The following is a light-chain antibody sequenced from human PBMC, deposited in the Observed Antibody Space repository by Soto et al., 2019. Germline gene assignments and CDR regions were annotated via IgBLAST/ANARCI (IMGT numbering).Light chain of an antibody. CDR1: QSVSSN. Sequence: EIVMAQSPATLSVSPGERATLSCRAGQSVSSNLAWYQQKPGQAPRLLIYDASTRATGIPVRFSGSGSGTESTLTISSLRSEDFAVYYCQQYDNWPPFTFGPGTKVDIK. CDR2: DAS. V-gene: IGKV3-15*01. CDR3: QQYDNWPPFT. J-gene: IGKJ3*01.